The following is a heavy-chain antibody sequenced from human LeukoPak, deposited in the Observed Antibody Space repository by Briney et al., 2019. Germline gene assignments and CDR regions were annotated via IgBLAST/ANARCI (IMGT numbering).Heavy chain of an antibody. J-gene: IGHJ4*02. CDR1: GYTFTGYY. CDR3: ARVRAYSSGWNLDY. V-gene: IGHV1-2*02. D-gene: IGHD6-19*01. Sequence: ASVKVSCKTSGYTFTGYYMHWVRQAPGQGLEWMGWINPNSGGTEYAQKFQGRVTMTRDTSISTVYMELSRLRSDDTAVYYCARVRAYSSGWNLDYWGQGTLVTVSS. CDR2: INPNSGGT.